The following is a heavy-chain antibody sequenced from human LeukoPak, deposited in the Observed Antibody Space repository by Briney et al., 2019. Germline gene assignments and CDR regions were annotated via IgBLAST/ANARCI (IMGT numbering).Heavy chain of an antibody. D-gene: IGHD6-6*01. V-gene: IGHV4-59*01. Sequence: SETLSLTCTVSGASITTYYWTWIRQPPGKGLEWIGYIYRSGSTNYNPSLKSRVTISPDTSRNQFSLRLSSVTAADTAVYFCAREYSTSSEGDYFDYWGQGSLVTVSS. CDR3: AREYSTSSEGDYFDY. CDR1: GASITTYY. CDR2: IYRSGST. J-gene: IGHJ4*02.